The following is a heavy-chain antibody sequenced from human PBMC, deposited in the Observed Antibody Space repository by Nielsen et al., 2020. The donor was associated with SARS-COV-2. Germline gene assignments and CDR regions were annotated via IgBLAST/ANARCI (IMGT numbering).Heavy chain of an antibody. CDR2: IYYSGST. D-gene: IGHD4-23*01. CDR1: GGSISSSSYY. V-gene: IGHV4-39*01. Sequence: SQTLSLTCPVSGGSISSSSYYWGWIRQPPGKGLEWIGSIYYSGSTYYNPSLKSRVTISVDTSKNQFSLKLSSVTAADTAVYYCARRGDYGGNSGPWGQGTLVTVSS. CDR3: ARRGDYGGNSGP. J-gene: IGHJ5*02.